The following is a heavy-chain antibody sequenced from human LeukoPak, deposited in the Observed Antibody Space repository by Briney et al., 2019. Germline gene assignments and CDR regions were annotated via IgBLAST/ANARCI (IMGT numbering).Heavy chain of an antibody. CDR3: AKGSYYDSSGSFYFDY. J-gene: IGHJ4*02. Sequence: GGSLRLSCAASGFTFSSYAMSWVRQAPGKGLEWVSGISGRGDNTYYADSVKGRFTISRDNSKNTLYVQVNSLGTEDTAAYYCAKGSYYDSSGSFYFDYWGQGTLVTVSS. V-gene: IGHV3-23*01. CDR1: GFTFSSYA. CDR2: ISGRGDNT. D-gene: IGHD3-22*01.